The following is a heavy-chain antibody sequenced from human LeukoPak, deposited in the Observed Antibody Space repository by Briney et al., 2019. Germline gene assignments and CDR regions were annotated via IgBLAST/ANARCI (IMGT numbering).Heavy chain of an antibody. D-gene: IGHD3-16*02. J-gene: IGHJ4*02. V-gene: IGHV3-11*01. CDR3: ARGHMITFGGVIVIPGKTYFDY. CDR1: GFTFSDYY. Sequence: GGSLRLSCAASGFTFSDYYMSWIRQAPGKGLEWGSYISSSGSTIYYADSVKGRFTISRDNAKNSLYLQMSSLRAEDTAVYYCARGHMITFGGVIVIPGKTYFDYWGQGTLVTVSS. CDR2: ISSSGSTI.